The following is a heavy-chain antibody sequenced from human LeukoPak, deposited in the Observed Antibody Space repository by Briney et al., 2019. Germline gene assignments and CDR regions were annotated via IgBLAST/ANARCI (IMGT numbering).Heavy chain of an antibody. J-gene: IGHJ2*01. CDR3: ASRIVDTAMITYFDL. V-gene: IGHV3-7*01. D-gene: IGHD5-18*01. CDR1: GFTFSSYS. CDR2: IKQDGSEK. Sequence: GGSLRLSCAASGFTFSSYSMNWVRQAPGKGLEWVANIKQDGSEKYYVDSVKGRFTISRDNAKNSLYLQMNSLRAEDTAVYYCASRIVDTAMITYFDLWGRGTLVTVSS.